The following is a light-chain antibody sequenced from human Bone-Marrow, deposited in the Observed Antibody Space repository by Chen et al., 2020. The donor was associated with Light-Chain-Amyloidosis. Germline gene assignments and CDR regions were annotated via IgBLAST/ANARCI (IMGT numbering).Light chain of an antibody. V-gene: IGLV2-14*01. CDR1: SSDVGGDNH. J-gene: IGLJ1*01. CDR2: EVT. CDR3: SSYTITNTLV. Sequence: QSALTQPASVSASPGQSITISCTGTSSDVGGDNHVSWYQQHPDKAPKPMIYEVTNRPSWDPDRFSGSKSDNTASLTICGLQTEDEADYFCSSYTITNTLVFGSGTRVTVL.